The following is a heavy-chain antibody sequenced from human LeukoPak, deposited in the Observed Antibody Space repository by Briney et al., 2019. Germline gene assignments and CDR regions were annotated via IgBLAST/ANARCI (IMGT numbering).Heavy chain of an antibody. V-gene: IGHV3-30-3*01. CDR1: GFTFSSYA. D-gene: IGHD3-10*01. CDR3: ARAYAPYYYGSGSY. CDR2: ISYDGSNK. J-gene: IGHJ4*02. Sequence: GGSLRLSCAASGFTFSSYAMHWVRQAPGKGLEWVAVISYDGSNKYYADSVKGRFTISRDNSKNTLYLQMNSLRAKDTAVYYCARAYAPYYYGSGSYWGQGTLVTVSS.